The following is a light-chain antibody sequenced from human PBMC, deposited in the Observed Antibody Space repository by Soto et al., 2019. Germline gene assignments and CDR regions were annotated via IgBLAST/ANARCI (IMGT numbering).Light chain of an antibody. Sequence: QSALSQRASVSGSPGQSITISCTGTSNGVGYYNYVSWYQQHPGQAPKLMMSEVTTRPPGVSDRFSGSKSGNTASLTISGLQAEDEAHYYCSSYTTAYTQVFGGGTKVTVL. CDR2: EVT. V-gene: IGLV2-14*01. CDR1: SNGVGYYNY. J-gene: IGLJ3*02. CDR3: SSYTTAYTQV.